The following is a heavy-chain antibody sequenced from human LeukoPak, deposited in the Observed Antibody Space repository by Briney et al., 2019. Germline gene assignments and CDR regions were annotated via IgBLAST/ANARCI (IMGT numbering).Heavy chain of an antibody. CDR3: AREIIAATLDG. J-gene: IGHJ4*02. Sequence: GGSLRLSCPASGFTFSNYGMHWVRQAPGKGLEWVAVIWHDGSNKYYADSVKGRFTISRDNSKNTLYLQMNSLTAEDTAVYYCAREIIAATLDGWGQGTLVIVSS. CDR1: GFTFSNYG. CDR2: IWHDGSNK. V-gene: IGHV3-33*01. D-gene: IGHD1-26*01.